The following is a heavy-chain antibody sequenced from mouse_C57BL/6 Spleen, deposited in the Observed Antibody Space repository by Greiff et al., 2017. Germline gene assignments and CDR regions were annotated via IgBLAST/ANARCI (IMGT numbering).Heavy chain of an antibody. V-gene: IGHV1-59*01. J-gene: IGHJ2*01. CDR1: AYTFTSSW. Sequence: VQLQQPGAELVRPGTSVKLSCKASAYTFTSSWMHWVKQRPGQGLEWIGVIDPSDSYTNYNQKFKGKATLTVDTSSSTAYMQLSSLTSEDSAVYYCARYGSSYFDCRRHCTTLTV. CDR2: IDPSDSYT. CDR3: ARYGSSYFDC. D-gene: IGHD1-1*01.